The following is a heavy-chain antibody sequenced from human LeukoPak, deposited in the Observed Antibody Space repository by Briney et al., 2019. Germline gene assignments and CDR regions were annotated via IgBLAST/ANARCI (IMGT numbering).Heavy chain of an antibody. J-gene: IGHJ5*02. V-gene: IGHV4-34*01. CDR1: GGSFSGYY. CDR3: ARGDSRGYYGSGSYYNPKYNWFDP. Sequence: SGTLSLTCAVYGGSFSGYYWSWIRQPPGKGLEWIGEINHSGSTNYNPSLKSRVTISVDTSKNQFSLKLSSVTAADTAVYYCARGDSRGYYGSGSYYNPKYNWFDPWGQGTLVTVSS. CDR2: INHSGST. D-gene: IGHD3-10*01.